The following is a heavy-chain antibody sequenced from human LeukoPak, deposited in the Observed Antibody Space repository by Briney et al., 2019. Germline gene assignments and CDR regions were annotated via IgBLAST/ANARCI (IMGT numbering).Heavy chain of an antibody. D-gene: IGHD3-10*01. V-gene: IGHV3-49*04. Sequence: GGSLRLSCTVSGFTFGDYAMSWVRQAPGKGLEWVGFIRSEANGGTTDYAASVKGRFTISRDDSKSSLYLQMNSLKSEDTAVYYCASSRRFGEFVFDYWGQGTLVTVSS. J-gene: IGHJ4*02. CDR1: GFTFGDYA. CDR2: IRSEANGGTT. CDR3: ASSRRFGEFVFDY.